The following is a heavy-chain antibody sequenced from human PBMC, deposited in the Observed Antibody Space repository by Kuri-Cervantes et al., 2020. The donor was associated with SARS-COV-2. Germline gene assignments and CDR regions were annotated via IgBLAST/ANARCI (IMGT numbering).Heavy chain of an antibody. CDR2: INPNSGGT. Sequence: ASVKVSCKASGYTFTGYYMHWVRQAPGQGLEWMGWINPNSGGTNYAQKFQGRVIMTRDTSISTAYMELSRLRSDDTAVYYCARERSTLLSFDYWGQGTLVTVSS. CDR1: GYTFTGYY. J-gene: IGHJ4*02. CDR3: ARERSTLLSFDY. D-gene: IGHD2-15*01. V-gene: IGHV1-2*02.